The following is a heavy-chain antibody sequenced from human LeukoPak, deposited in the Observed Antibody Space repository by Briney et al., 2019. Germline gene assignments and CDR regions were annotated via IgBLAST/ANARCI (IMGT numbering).Heavy chain of an antibody. J-gene: IGHJ4*02. CDR2: IGNSGDYM. V-gene: IGHV3-21*01. Sequence: GGSLRLSCAASGFTFSTYSMNWVRQAPGKGLEWVSSIGNSGDYMYYADSLKGRFTISRDNAKNSLYLQMGSLRAEDTAVYYCARANYGSGTYYVDYWGQGTLVTVSS. D-gene: IGHD3-10*01. CDR3: ARANYGSGTYYVDY. CDR1: GFTFSTYS.